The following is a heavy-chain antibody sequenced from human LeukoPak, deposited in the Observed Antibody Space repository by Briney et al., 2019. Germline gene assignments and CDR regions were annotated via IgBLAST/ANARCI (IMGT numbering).Heavy chain of an antibody. D-gene: IGHD6-19*01. CDR3: ARGQPPPLYSSGWYSLRGNWFDP. CDR1: GGSISSSNW. Sequence: PSGTLSLTCAVSGGSISSSNWWSWVRQPPGKGLEWIGEIYHSGSTNYNPSLKSRVTISVDKSKNQFSLKLSSVTAADTAVYYCARGQPPPLYSSGWYSLRGNWFDPWGQGTLVTVSS. CDR2: IYHSGST. J-gene: IGHJ5*02. V-gene: IGHV4-4*02.